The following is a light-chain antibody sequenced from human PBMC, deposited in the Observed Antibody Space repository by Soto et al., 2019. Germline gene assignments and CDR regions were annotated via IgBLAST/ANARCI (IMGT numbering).Light chain of an antibody. CDR2: AAS. J-gene: IGKJ5*01. Sequence: AIPMTQPPSSLTASIGDRVTITCRASQAIRNDVVWYQQKPGKAPKLLIYAASSLQSGVPSRFSGSGSGTDFTLTISSLQPEDFGNYYCLQSYSTPTTFGQGTRLEV. CDR3: LQSYSTPTT. CDR1: QAIRND. V-gene: IGKV1-6*01.